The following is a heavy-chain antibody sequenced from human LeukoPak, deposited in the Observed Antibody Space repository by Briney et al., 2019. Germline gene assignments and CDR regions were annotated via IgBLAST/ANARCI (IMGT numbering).Heavy chain of an antibody. CDR1: GFTFSSYA. CDR3: ARDQLLPTSPLDY. Sequence: GASLRLSCAASGFTFSSYAMHWVRQAPGKGLEWVAVISYDGSNKYYADSVKGRFTISRDNSRNTLYLQMNSLRAEDTAVYYCARDQLLPTSPLDYWGQGTLVTVSS. CDR2: ISYDGSNK. D-gene: IGHD1-1*01. J-gene: IGHJ4*02. V-gene: IGHV3-30*04.